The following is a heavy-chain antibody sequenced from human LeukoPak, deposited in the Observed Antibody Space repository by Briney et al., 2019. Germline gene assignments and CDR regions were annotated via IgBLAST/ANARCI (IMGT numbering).Heavy chain of an antibody. D-gene: IGHD1-26*01. V-gene: IGHV3-43*02. CDR2: IGGHGGST. Sequence: PAGSLRLSCAASGFTFDAYAMYWVRQAPGKGLECVSLIGGHGGSTYYADSVKGRFTISRDNSKNSLYLQMNSLRTEDTALYYCAKEHSASGSVDYWGQGTLVTVSS. CDR1: GFTFDAYA. CDR3: AKEHSASGSVDY. J-gene: IGHJ4*02.